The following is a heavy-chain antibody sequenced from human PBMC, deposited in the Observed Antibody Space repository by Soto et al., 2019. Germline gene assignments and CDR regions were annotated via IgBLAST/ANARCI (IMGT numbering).Heavy chain of an antibody. CDR1: GFTFSSYG. CDR3: AREYSSGWYGSLNYFDY. J-gene: IGHJ4*02. V-gene: IGHV3-33*01. Sequence: GGSLRLSCAASGFTFSSYGMHWVRQAPGKGLEWVAVIWYDGSNKYYADSVKGRFTISRDNSKNTLYLQMNSLRAEDTAVYYCAREYSSGWYGSLNYFDYWGQGTLVTVSS. CDR2: IWYDGSNK. D-gene: IGHD6-19*01.